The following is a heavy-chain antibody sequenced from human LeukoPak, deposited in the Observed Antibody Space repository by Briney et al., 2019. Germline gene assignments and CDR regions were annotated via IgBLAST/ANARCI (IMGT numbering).Heavy chain of an antibody. J-gene: IGHJ4*02. V-gene: IGHV3-23*01. D-gene: IGHD3-10*01. CDR3: AKPTPSGSAETN. CDR1: GFIFSNYA. Sequence: GGSLRLSCAASGFIFSNYAMTWVRQAPGKGLEWVSAVSGSGLATYYADSVQGRFSVSRDNSKNTLYLQMNSLRDEDTATYYCAKPTPSGSAETNWGQGTLVTVSS. CDR2: VSGSGLAT.